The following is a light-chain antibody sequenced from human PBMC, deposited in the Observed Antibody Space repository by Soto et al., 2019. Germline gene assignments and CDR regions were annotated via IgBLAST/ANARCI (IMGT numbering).Light chain of an antibody. Sequence: EIVLTQSPGTLSVSPGERAILSCRASQSLTTNLAWYQQKPGQAPRLLIYGASSRATGIPDRFTGSGSGTDFTLTIRRLEPEDFAVYYCQQYETFGQGTKVDIK. CDR3: QQYET. V-gene: IGKV3-20*01. CDR2: GAS. CDR1: QSLTTN. J-gene: IGKJ1*01.